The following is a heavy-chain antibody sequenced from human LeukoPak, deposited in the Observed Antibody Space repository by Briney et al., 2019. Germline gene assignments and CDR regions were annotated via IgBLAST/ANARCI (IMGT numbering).Heavy chain of an antibody. Sequence: GGSLRLSCAASGFTFSSYSTNWVRQAPGKGLEWVSSISSTSSYIYYADSVKGRFTISRDNAKNSLYLQMNSLRAEDTAVYYCARDLFSYDSSGYRNDAFDIWGQGTMVTVSS. J-gene: IGHJ3*02. CDR1: GFTFSSYS. CDR3: ARDLFSYDSSGYRNDAFDI. D-gene: IGHD3-22*01. V-gene: IGHV3-21*01. CDR2: ISSTSSYI.